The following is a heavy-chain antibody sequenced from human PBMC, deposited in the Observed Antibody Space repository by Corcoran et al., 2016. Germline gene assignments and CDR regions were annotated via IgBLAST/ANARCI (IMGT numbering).Heavy chain of an antibody. Sequence: EVQLVESGGGLVKPGGSLRLSCAASGFTFSSYSMNWVRQAPGKGLEWVSSISSSSSYIYYAASVKGRFTISRDNAKNSLYLQMNSLRAEDTAVYYGARDTDYDSFHDGRDVWGQGTTVTVSS. CDR2: ISSSSSYI. CDR3: ARDTDYDSFHDGRDV. V-gene: IGHV3-21*01. J-gene: IGHJ6*02. D-gene: IGHD3-3*01. CDR1: GFTFSSYS.